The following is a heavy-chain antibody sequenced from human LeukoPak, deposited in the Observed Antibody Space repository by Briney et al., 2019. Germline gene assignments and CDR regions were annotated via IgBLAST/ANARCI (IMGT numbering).Heavy chain of an antibody. J-gene: IGHJ6*02. Sequence: ASVKVSCKASGYTVTSYYMHWVRQAPGQGLEWMAILNPSGGSSSYAQKFQGRATLTRATSTSTVYMELSSLRSEDTAVYYCASVYKYVMDVWGQGTTVIVSS. CDR2: LNPSGGSS. CDR1: GYTVTSYY. V-gene: IGHV1-46*01. CDR3: ASVYKYVMDV.